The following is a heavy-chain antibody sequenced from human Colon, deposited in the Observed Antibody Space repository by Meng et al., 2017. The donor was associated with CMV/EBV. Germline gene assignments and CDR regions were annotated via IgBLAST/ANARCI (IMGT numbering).Heavy chain of an antibody. J-gene: IGHJ6*02. CDR1: GGSISSYY. V-gene: IGHV4-59*13. Sequence: SETLSLTCTGSGGSISSYYWSWIRQPPGKGLEWIGYNYYSGSTNYNHSLKSRVTISVDTSKNQFSLKLSSVTAADTAVYYCARGGVVPAARTESYYYYYGMDVWGQGTTVTVSS. CDR2: NYYSGST. D-gene: IGHD2-2*01. CDR3: ARGGVVPAARTESYYYYYGMDV.